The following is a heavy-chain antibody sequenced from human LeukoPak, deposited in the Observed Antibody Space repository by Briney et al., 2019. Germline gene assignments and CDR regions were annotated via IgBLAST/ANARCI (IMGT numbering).Heavy chain of an antibody. J-gene: IGHJ3*02. Sequence: ASVKVSCKASGYTFTTYGISWVRQGPGQGLEWMRWISAYNGNTKNAQKFQGRVTMTTDTSTSTAYMELRSLRSDDTAVYYCARDPPGQLVSAFDIWGQGRMVTVSS. V-gene: IGHV1-18*01. D-gene: IGHD6-6*01. CDR3: ARDPPGQLVSAFDI. CDR1: GYTFTTYG. CDR2: ISAYNGNT.